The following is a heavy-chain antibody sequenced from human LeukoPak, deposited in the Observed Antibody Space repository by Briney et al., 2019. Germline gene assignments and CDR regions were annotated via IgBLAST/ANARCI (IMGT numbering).Heavy chain of an antibody. CDR3: ARGHSSAWYQYQAFDI. V-gene: IGHV3-30*01. D-gene: IGHD6-13*01. Sequence: GRSLRLSCAASGFTFSNYAMHWVRQAPGKGREWVAFISPDGGSEYFADSVRGRFSISRDNSKNTVYLQMNSLRADDTAVYFCARGHSSAWYQYQAFDIWGQGTVVTVS. CDR2: ISPDGGSE. CDR1: GFTFSNYA. J-gene: IGHJ3*02.